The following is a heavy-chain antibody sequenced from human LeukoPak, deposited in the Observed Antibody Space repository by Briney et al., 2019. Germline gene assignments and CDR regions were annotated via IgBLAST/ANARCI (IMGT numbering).Heavy chain of an antibody. CDR2: IKEDGSEK. D-gene: IGHD2-2*01. CDR1: GFTFSKYW. J-gene: IGHJ3*02. CDR3: VKYSDSVVAAALLDAFDI. Sequence: PGRSLRLSCATSGFTFSKYWMSWVRQAPGKGLEWVANIKEDGSEKYYVDSVKGRFSISRDNAKNSLYLQMNSLRAEDTAVYYCVKYSDSVVAAALLDAFDIWGQGTMVTVSS. V-gene: IGHV3-7*01.